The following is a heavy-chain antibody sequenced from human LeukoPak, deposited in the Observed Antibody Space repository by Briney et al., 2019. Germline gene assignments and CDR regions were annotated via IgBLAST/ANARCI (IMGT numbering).Heavy chain of an antibody. V-gene: IGHV3-30*18. CDR2: ISYDGSNK. J-gene: IGHJ5*02. CDR1: GFTFSSYG. Sequence: GGSLRLSCAASGFTFSSYGMYWVRQAPGKGLEWVAIISYDGSNKYYGDSVKGRFTISRDNSKNTLYLQMNSPRAEDTAVYYCAKDSQKTISRNNWFDPWGQGTLVTVSS. D-gene: IGHD2/OR15-2a*01. CDR3: AKDSQKTISRNNWFDP.